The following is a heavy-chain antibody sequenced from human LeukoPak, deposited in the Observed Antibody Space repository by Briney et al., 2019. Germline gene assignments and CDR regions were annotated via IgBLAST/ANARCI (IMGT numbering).Heavy chain of an antibody. J-gene: IGHJ3*02. CDR1: GFTFSSYA. D-gene: IGHD3-10*01. V-gene: IGHV3-64*01. Sequence: GGSLRLSCAASGFTFSSYAMHWVRQAPGKGLEYVSAISSNGGSTYYANSVKGRFTISRDNSKNTLYLQMGSLRAEDTAVYYCARERMVRGVMTTDAFHIWGHGTMVTVSS. CDR2: ISSNGGST. CDR3: ARERMVRGVMTTDAFHI.